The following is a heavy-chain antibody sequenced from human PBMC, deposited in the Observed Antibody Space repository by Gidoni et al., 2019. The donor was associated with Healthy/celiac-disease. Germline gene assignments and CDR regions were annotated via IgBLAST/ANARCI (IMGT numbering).Heavy chain of an antibody. D-gene: IGHD3-3*01. CDR1: GYTFTGYS. CDR2: INPNSGGT. CDR3: AVTYYDFWSGYSGDYYYYGMDV. J-gene: IGHJ6*02. V-gene: IGHV1-2*02. Sequence: QVQLVQSGAEVKKPGASVKVSCKASGYTFTGYSMPWVRQAPGQGLEWMGWINPNSGGTNYAQKFQGRVTMTRDTSISTAYMELSRLRSDDTAVYYCAVTYYDFWSGYSGDYYYYGMDVWGQGTTVTVSS.